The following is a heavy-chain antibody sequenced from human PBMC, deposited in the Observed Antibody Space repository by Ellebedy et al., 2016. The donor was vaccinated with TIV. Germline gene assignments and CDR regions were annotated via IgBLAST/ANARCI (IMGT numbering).Heavy chain of an antibody. V-gene: IGHV3-23*01. J-gene: IGHJ4*02. D-gene: IGHD2-15*01. Sequence: GGSLRLSXEASGFTFSRSAMSWVRQAPGKGLEWVSAISGSGAATFDADSVRGQFTISRDNSKSTLYLQMNSLRGEDTAVYYCATQLGYCSDGNCYFDYWGQGTLVTVSS. CDR1: GFTFSRSA. CDR2: ISGSGAAT. CDR3: ATQLGYCSDGNCYFDY.